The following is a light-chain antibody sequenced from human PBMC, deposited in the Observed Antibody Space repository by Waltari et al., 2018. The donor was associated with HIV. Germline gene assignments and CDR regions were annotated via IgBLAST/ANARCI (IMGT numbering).Light chain of an antibody. CDR1: SSDVGGDKS. CDR3: SSYTTDSTLV. J-gene: IGLJ3*02. Sequence: QSALTQPASASGSPGQSITISCTGTSSDVGGDKSVSWYQHLPGKAPKLMIYEVTNRPSGVSDRFSGSKSGNTASLTISGLQAEDEADYYCSSYTTDSTLVFGAGTKLTVL. CDR2: EVT. V-gene: IGLV2-14*01.